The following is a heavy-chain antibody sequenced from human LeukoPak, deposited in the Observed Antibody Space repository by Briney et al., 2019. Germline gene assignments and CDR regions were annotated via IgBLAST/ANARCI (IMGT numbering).Heavy chain of an antibody. CDR3: TRVKGVVTAILDY. CDR2: IYYSGST. J-gene: IGHJ4*02. D-gene: IGHD2-21*02. CDR1: GASISSYY. Sequence: SETLSLTCTVSGASISSYYWSWIRQPPGKGLEWIGYIYYSGSTNYNPSLKSRVTFSVDTSKNQFSLKLISVTAADTAVYYCTRVKGVVTAILDYWGQGTLVTVSS. V-gene: IGHV4-59*01.